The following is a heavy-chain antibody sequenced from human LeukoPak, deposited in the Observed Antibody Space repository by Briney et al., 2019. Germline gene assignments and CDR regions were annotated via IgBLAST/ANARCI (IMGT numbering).Heavy chain of an antibody. V-gene: IGHV4-34*01. Sequence: PSETLSLTCAVYGGSFSGYYWSWIRQPPGKGLEWIGEINHSGSTNYNPSLKGRVTISVDTSKNQFSLKLSSVTAADTAVYYCARAQRWVYGMDVWGQGTTVTVSS. CDR3: ARAQRWVYGMDV. CDR2: INHSGST. D-gene: IGHD5-24*01. CDR1: GGSFSGYY. J-gene: IGHJ6*02.